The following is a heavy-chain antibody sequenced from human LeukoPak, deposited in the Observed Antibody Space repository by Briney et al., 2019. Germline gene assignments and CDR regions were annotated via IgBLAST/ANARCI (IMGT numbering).Heavy chain of an antibody. CDR3: ARPMIVGDNAFDI. CDR2: INHSGST. D-gene: IGHD3-22*01. J-gene: IGHJ3*02. V-gene: IGHV4-34*01. CDR1: GASFSGYY. Sequence: SETLSLTCAVYGASFSGYYWSWLRQPPGKGVEWIGEINHSGSTNYTPSLKSRVTISVDTSKNQFSLNLSSGTAADTAVYYCARPMIVGDNAFDIWGQGTMVTVSS.